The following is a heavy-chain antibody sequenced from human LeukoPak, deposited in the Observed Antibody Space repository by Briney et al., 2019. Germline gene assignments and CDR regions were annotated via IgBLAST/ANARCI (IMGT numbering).Heavy chain of an antibody. J-gene: IGHJ6*03. CDR2: IRYDGNNK. V-gene: IGHV3-30*02. CDR3: ARVVGLTGYSSSWYSGYYYYMDV. Sequence: GGSLRLSCAASGFTFSSYGMHWVRQAPGKGLEWVAFIRYDGNNKYYADPVKGRFTISRDNSRSTLYLQMNSLRPEDTAVYYCARVVGLTGYSSSWYSGYYYYMDVWGKGTTVTVSS. CDR1: GFTFSSYG. D-gene: IGHD6-13*01.